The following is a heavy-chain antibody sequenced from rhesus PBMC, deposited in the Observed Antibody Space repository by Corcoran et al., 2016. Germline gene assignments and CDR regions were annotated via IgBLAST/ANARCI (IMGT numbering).Heavy chain of an antibody. V-gene: IGHV2-1*01. Sequence: QVTLKESGPALVRPTQTLTLTCTFSGFSLSASGTGVGWIRQSSRKTLEWLAHIYWDKDGRPNTTLTSRLTISKYTSKYQLFLTMTNMDPGDTGTYFCARSLVYSGTSNYFDYWGQGVLLTVSS. CDR3: ARSLVYSGTSNYFDY. CDR1: GFSLSASGTG. D-gene: IGHD5-24*01. CDR2: IYWDKDG. J-gene: IGHJ4*01.